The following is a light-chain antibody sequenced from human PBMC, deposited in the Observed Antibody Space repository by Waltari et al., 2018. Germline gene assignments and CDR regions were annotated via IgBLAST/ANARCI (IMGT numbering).Light chain of an antibody. CDR3: SSYTSSNTLL. Sequence: QSALTQPASVSGSPGQSTTIPCTATRSHTGGYIFVSWYQQHPAKAPKLKIYDLTDRPSGVSDRFSGSKSANTASLTISGLQVEDEADYYCSSYTSSNTLLFGGRTKLTVL. CDR1: RSHTGGYIF. CDR2: DLT. V-gene: IGLV2-14*01. J-gene: IGLJ2*01.